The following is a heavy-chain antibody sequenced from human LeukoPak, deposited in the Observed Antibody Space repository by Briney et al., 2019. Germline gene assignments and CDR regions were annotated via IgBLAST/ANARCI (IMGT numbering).Heavy chain of an antibody. CDR2: ITPSGGT. D-gene: IGHD5-24*01. Sequence: GASGKVSCKASGYTFTSYAIHWVRQAPGQGLEWMGWITPSGGTNYPQKFQGRVAINWDTSITTAYMDLSRLTSDDTAVYYCARDRYGDGFAHLDYWGQGALVTVSS. V-gene: IGHV1-2*02. J-gene: IGHJ4*02. CDR3: ARDRYGDGFAHLDY. CDR1: GYTFTSYA.